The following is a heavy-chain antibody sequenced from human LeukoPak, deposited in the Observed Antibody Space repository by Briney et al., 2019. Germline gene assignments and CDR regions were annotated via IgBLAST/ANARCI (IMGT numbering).Heavy chain of an antibody. CDR2: ISGSGGST. Sequence: GGSLRLSCAASGFTFSSYAMSWVRQAPGKGLEWGSAISGSGGSTYYADSVKGRFTISRDNSKNTLYLQMNSLRAEDTAVYYCAKGYCHSTSCYRFDYWGQGTLVTVSS. CDR1: GFTFSSYA. D-gene: IGHD2-2*01. V-gene: IGHV3-23*01. CDR3: AKGYCHSTSCYRFDY. J-gene: IGHJ4*02.